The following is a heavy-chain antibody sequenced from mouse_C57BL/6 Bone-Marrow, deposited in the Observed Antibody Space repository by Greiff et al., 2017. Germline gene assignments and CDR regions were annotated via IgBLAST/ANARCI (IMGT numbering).Heavy chain of an antibody. D-gene: IGHD1-1*01. CDR1: GYTFTSYG. Sequence: QVQLQQSGAELARPGASVKLSCKASGYTFTSYGISWVKQRTGQGLEWIGEIYPRSGNTYYNEKFKGKATLTADKSSSTAYMELRSLTSEDSAVYFCAGGPFTTVVARNYYAMDYWGQGTSVTVSS. CDR3: AGGPFTTVVARNYYAMDY. J-gene: IGHJ4*01. V-gene: IGHV1-81*01. CDR2: IYPRSGNT.